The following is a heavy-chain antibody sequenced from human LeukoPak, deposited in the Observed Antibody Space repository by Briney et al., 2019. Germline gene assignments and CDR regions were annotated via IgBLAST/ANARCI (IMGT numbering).Heavy chain of an antibody. V-gene: IGHV3-23*01. CDR1: GFTFSSYA. D-gene: IGHD6-13*01. CDR2: ISGSGGST. Sequence: GGSLRLSCAASGFTFSSYAMSWVRQAPGKGLEWVSAISGSGGSTYYADSVKGRFTISRDNSKNTLYLQMNSLRAEDTAVYYCAKDFVVAFRTRGPLSAAGEDYWGQGTLVTVSS. CDR3: AKDFVVAFRTRGPLSAAGEDY. J-gene: IGHJ4*02.